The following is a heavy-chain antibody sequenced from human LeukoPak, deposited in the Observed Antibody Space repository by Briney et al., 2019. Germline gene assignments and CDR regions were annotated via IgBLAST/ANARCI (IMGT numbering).Heavy chain of an antibody. V-gene: IGHV2-26*01. Sequence: SGPTLVNATETLTLTCTVSGFSLSNARMGVSWIRQPPGKALEWLSHIFSNDEKYYRTCLKSRLTISKDTSKSQVVLTMTNLDPVDTPTYYCARMSGYYDTSGYYYVFEYWGQRTLVTVSS. CDR3: ARMSGYYDTSGYYYVFEY. CDR1: GFSLSNARMG. J-gene: IGHJ4*02. CDR2: IFSNDEK. D-gene: IGHD3-22*01.